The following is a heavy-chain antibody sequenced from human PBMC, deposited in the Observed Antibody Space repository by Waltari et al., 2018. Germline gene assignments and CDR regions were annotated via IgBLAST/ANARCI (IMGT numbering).Heavy chain of an antibody. CDR1: GFTFSSYA. CDR3: AKDFYDFWSGYSLYYFDY. CDR2: SSGSGGST. V-gene: IGHV3-23*01. J-gene: IGHJ4*02. Sequence: EVQLLESGGGLVQPGGSLRLSCAASGFTFSSYAMSWVRQAPGKGLEWVSASSGSGGSTYYADSVKGRFTISRDNSKNTLYLQMNSLRAEDTAVYYCAKDFYDFWSGYSLYYFDYWGQGTLVTVSS. D-gene: IGHD3-3*01.